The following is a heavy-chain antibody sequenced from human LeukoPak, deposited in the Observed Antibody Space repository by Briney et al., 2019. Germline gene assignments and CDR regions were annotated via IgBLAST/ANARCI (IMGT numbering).Heavy chain of an antibody. J-gene: IGHJ4*02. CDR2: INPDSGDT. V-gene: IGHV1-2*02. D-gene: IGHD6-13*01. CDR1: GYTFTVYY. Sequence: ASVTVSFKASGYTFTVYYLHWVRQAPGQGLEWMGWINPDSGDTNYAQKFQGRVTMTSDTSITTAYMELPRLIFDDTAVYYCARGSGIAAGGTRGKDYWGQGVLVTVFS. CDR3: ARGSGIAAGGTRGKDY.